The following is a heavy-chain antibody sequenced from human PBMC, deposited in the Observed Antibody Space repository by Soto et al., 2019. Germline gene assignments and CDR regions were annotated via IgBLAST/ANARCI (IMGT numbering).Heavy chain of an antibody. J-gene: IGHJ4*02. V-gene: IGHV3-23*01. CDR2: ISGSGGST. CDR3: AKEELLEYFDY. Sequence: GGPRRRYCAAAGLTFTSYAMSWVRQAPGKGLEWVSAISGSGGSTYYADSVKGRFTISRDNSKSTLYLQMNTLRAEDTAVYYCAKEELLEYFDYWGQGTLVTVS. D-gene: IGHD1-7*01. CDR1: GLTFTSYA.